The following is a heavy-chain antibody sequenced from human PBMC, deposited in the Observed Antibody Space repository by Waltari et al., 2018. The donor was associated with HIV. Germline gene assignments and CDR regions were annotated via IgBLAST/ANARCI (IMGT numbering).Heavy chain of an antibody. CDR1: GYSFTTYW. CDR3: ARSIDGGMEDY. Sequence: EVQLVQTGTEVKKPGESLKISCKGSGYSFTTYWIAWVRQMPGKGLEWMGVIFPGDSDTRYSPSFQGQVTISADKSLDTAYLQWRSLKASDTAMYYCARSIDGGMEDYWGQGTLVIVSS. V-gene: IGHV5-51*01. D-gene: IGHD4-17*01. J-gene: IGHJ4*02. CDR2: IFPGDSDT.